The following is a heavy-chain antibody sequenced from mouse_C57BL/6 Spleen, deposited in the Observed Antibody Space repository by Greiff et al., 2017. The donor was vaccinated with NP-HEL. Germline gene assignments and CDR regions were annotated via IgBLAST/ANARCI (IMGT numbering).Heavy chain of an antibody. V-gene: IGHV1-15*01. CDR1: GYTFTDYE. CDR2: IDPETGGT. J-gene: IGHJ4*01. Sequence: QVHVKQSGAELVRPGASVTLSCKASGYTFTDYEMHWVKQTPVHGLEWIGAIDPETGGTAYNQKFKGKAILTADKSSSTAYMELRSLTSEDSAVYYCTRDGTYAMDYWGQGTSVTVSS. CDR3: TRDGTYAMDY. D-gene: IGHD2-1*01.